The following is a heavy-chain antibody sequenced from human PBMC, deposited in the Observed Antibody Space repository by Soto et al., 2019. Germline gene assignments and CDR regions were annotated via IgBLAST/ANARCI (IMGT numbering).Heavy chain of an antibody. CDR3: AKESLGPLGSGYDSDY. Sequence: GGSLRLSCAASGFTFSSYAMSWVRQAPGKGLEWVSAISGSGGSTYYADSVKGRFTISRDNSKNTLYLQMNSLRAEDTAVYYCAKESLGPLGSGYDSDYWGQGTLVTVSS. CDR2: ISGSGGST. CDR1: GFTFSSYA. V-gene: IGHV3-23*01. D-gene: IGHD5-12*01. J-gene: IGHJ4*02.